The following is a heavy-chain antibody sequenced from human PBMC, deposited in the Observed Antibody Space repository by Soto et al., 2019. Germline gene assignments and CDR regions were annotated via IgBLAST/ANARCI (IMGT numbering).Heavy chain of an antibody. Sequence: SETLSLTCVVSGGPISGGSYYWTWIRQFPGRGLEWLGYIDDSGTTYHNPSLRGRLTLSIDTSKKEFSLKVTSVTAADTAVYYCPQDALPIRAVIANWGQGALVTVSS. J-gene: IGHJ4*02. V-gene: IGHV4-31*11. CDR3: PQDALPIRAVIAN. CDR1: GGPISGGSYY. CDR2: IDDSGTT. D-gene: IGHD2-21*01.